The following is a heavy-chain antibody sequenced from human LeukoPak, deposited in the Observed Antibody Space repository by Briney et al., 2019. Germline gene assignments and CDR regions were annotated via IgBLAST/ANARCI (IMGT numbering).Heavy chain of an antibody. CDR3: AKGGHHDSSGYYFSFDY. CDR1: GFTFSSHG. D-gene: IGHD3-22*01. V-gene: IGHV3-23*01. Sequence: GGTLRLSCVASGFTFSSHGMNWVRQAPGKGLEWVSGIIPSGHTTYYADSVRGRFTISRDNSRNTVYLQMNSLRAEDTAVYYCAKGGHHDSSGYYFSFDYWGQGTLVTVSS. J-gene: IGHJ4*02. CDR2: IIPSGHTT.